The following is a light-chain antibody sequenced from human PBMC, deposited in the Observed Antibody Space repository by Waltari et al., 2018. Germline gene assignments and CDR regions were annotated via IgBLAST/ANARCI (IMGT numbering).Light chain of an antibody. CDR3: QQSYNTPPVT. CDR2: AAS. J-gene: IGKJ1*01. CDR1: QSISNC. V-gene: IGKV1-39*01. Sequence: DILMTQSPSSLSASVGARVTIPCRASQSISNCLNWYQQKPGKAPNLLIYAASSLETGVPSRFSGSGSGTDFTLTISSLQPDDFGTYYCQQSYNTPPVTFGPGTKVDIK.